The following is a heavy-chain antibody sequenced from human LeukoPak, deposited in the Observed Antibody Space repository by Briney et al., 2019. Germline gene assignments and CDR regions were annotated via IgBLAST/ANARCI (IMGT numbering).Heavy chain of an antibody. D-gene: IGHD1-7*01. CDR2: IYDSGST. J-gene: IGHJ6*02. CDR3: ARVRNYVHPPYYYYGMDV. Sequence: PSETLSLTCTVSGVSISSYYWSWIRQPPGKGLEWIGYIYDSGSTNYNPSLKSRVTISVDTSKNQFSLKLSSVTAADTAVYYCARVRNYVHPPYYYYGMDVWGQGTTVTVSS. V-gene: IGHV4-59*01. CDR1: GVSISSYY.